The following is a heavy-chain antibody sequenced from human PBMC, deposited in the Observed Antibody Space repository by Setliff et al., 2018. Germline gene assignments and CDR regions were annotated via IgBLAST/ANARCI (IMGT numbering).Heavy chain of an antibody. CDR2: NSV. V-gene: IGHV1-18*01. Sequence: GASVKVSCKTSGYSFTNYGINWVRQAPGQGLEWMGWNSVYAREFQGRVTMTIDTPMSTAYMELRSLRSDDTAVCYCARGPPDFVVVPAAAKFDYWGPGTLVTVSS. CDR3: ARGPPDFVVVPAAAKFDY. CDR1: GYSFTNYG. D-gene: IGHD2-2*01. J-gene: IGHJ4*02.